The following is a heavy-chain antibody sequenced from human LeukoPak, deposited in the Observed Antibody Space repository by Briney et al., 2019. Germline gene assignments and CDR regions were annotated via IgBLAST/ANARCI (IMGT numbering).Heavy chain of an antibody. CDR1: GGSISSYY. V-gene: IGHV4-59*01. Sequence: SETLSLTCTVSGGSISSYYWSWIRQPPGKGLEWIGYVFYSGSTNYNPSLKSRVTISVDTSKSQFSLKLSSVTAADTAVYYCARDQGANFDYWGQGTLVTVSS. D-gene: IGHD3-16*01. CDR2: VFYSGST. CDR3: ARDQGANFDY. J-gene: IGHJ4*02.